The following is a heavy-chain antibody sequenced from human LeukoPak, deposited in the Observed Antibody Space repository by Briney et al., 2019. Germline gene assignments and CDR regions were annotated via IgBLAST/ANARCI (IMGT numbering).Heavy chain of an antibody. CDR2: IRYDGSNK. V-gene: IGHV3-30*02. CDR3: AKGYYFDILSGYSSLDP. D-gene: IGHD3-9*01. CDR1: GFTFSSYG. J-gene: IGHJ5*02. Sequence: GGSLRLSCAASGFTFSSYGMHWVRQAPGKGLEVVAFIRYDGSNKYYADSVKGRFTISRDDSKNTLYLQMNSLRAEDTAAYYCAKGYYFDILSGYSSLDPWGQGTLVTVSS.